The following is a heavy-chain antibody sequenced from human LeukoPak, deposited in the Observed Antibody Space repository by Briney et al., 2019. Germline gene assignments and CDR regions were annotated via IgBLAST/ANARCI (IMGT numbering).Heavy chain of an antibody. CDR1: GGTFSSYA. V-gene: IGHV1-69*04. D-gene: IGHD2-15*01. Sequence: SVKVSCKASGGTFSSYAISWVRQAPGQGLEWMGRIIPILGIANYAQKFQGRVTITADKSTSTAYMELSSLRSEDTAVYYCAARVDPYCSGGSCYSDAFDIWGQGTMVTVSS. CDR2: IIPILGIA. J-gene: IGHJ3*02. CDR3: AARVDPYCSGGSCYSDAFDI.